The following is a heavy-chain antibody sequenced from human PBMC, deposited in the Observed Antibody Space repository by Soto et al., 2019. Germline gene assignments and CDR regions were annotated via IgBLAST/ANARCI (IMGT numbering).Heavy chain of an antibody. CDR1: GGTFSSHP. CDR3: AREVGYGDFSAALLD. J-gene: IGHJ4*02. V-gene: IGHV1-69*01. CDR2: IITLVGTA. D-gene: IGHD4-17*01. Sequence: VQLMQSGAEVKQPGSSVKVSCKASGGTFSSHPINWVRQAPGQGLEWMGGIITLVGTANYAQNFQGRVTITADQSTSTAYMELNSLRSDDTAVYYCAREVGYGDFSAALLDWGQGTLVTVSS.